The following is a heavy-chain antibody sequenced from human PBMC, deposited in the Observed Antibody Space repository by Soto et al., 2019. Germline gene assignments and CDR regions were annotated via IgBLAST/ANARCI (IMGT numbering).Heavy chain of an antibody. CDR2: IYTSGST. J-gene: IGHJ4*02. V-gene: IGHV4-4*07. CDR1: GGSISSYY. Sequence: LSLTCTVSGGSISSYYWSWIRQPAWKGLEWIGRIYTSGSTNYNPSLKSRVTMSVDTSKNQFSLKLSSVTAADTAVYYCARDRYYDSSGYPLFHYWGQGTLVTVSS. CDR3: ARDRYYDSSGYPLFHY. D-gene: IGHD3-22*01.